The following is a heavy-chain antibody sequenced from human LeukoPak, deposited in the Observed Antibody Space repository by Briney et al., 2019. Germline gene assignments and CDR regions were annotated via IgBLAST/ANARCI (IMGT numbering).Heavy chain of an antibody. V-gene: IGHV4-59*01. D-gene: IGHD6-13*01. CDR1: GGSISIYY. Sequence: SETLSLTRSVSGGSISIYYWTWIRQIPGKGLEWIGYIYYTGTTNYSPLFESRATISVDTSKNQFSLKLTSVTAADTALYYCARDGKRSSSWYYYYYYYMDVWGKGTTVTVSS. J-gene: IGHJ6*03. CDR2: IYYTGTT. CDR3: ARDGKRSSSWYYYYYYYMDV.